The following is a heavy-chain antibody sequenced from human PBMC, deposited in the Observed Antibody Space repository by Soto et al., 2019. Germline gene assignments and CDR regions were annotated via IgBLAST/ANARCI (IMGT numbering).Heavy chain of an antibody. CDR1: GYTFTSYA. J-gene: IGHJ4*02. D-gene: IGHD6-13*01. V-gene: IGHV1-3*01. CDR2: INAGNGNT. CDR3: ARGSEPAYSSWYINGDY. Sequence: QVQLVQSGAEVKKPGASVKVSCKASGYTFTSYAIHWVRQAPGQRLEWMRWINAGNGNTKYSQKFQDRVTITRDTSASTTYMELSSLRSEDTAVYYCARGSEPAYSSWYINGDYWGQGTLVTVSS.